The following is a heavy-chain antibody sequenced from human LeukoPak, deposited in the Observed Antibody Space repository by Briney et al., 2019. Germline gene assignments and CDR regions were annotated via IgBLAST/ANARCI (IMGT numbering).Heavy chain of an antibody. CDR2: ISGSGNDP. Sequence: PGGSLRLSCAASGFTFSNYAMNWVRQAPGKGLEWVSSISGSGNDPSYADSVKGRFAISRDNSKNTLYLQMNSLRAEDTAVYYCGKNRYSGSLSPFDIWGQGTMVTVSS. D-gene: IGHD1-26*01. CDR3: GKNRYSGSLSPFDI. V-gene: IGHV3-23*01. CDR1: GFTFSNYA. J-gene: IGHJ3*02.